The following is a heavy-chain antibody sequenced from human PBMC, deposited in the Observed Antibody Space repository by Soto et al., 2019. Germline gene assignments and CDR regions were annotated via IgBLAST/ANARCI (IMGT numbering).Heavy chain of an antibody. V-gene: IGHV3-21*06. Sequence: WGSLRLSCAASGFTFTRYSINWVRQSPGKGLEWVSSISSTTNYIYYGDSMKGRFTISRDNAKNSLYLEMNSLRAEDTAVYYCARESEDLTSNFDYWGQGTLVTAPQ. CDR1: GFTFTRYS. CDR2: ISSTTNYI. CDR3: ARESEDLTSNFDY. J-gene: IGHJ4*02.